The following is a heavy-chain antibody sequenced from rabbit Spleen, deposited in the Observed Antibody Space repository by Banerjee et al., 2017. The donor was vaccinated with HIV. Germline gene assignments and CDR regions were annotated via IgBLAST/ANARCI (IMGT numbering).Heavy chain of an antibody. D-gene: IGHD4-1*01. CDR2: IYADSSGST. J-gene: IGHJ3*01. Sequence: QEQLEESGGGLVKPGGTLTLTCKASGISFSRSYYMCWVRQAPGKGLECIACIYADSSGSTYYASWAKGRFTISRTSSTTVTLEMTSLTAADTATYFCARDLAGVIGWNFGWWGQGTLVTVS. CDR3: ARDLAGVIGWNFGW. CDR1: GISFSRSYY. V-gene: IGHV1S45*01.